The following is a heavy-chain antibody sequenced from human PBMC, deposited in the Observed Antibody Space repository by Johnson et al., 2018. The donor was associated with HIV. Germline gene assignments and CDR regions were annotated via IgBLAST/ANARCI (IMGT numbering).Heavy chain of an antibody. CDR2: ISYDGSNK. V-gene: IGHV3-30*04. D-gene: IGHD1-26*01. Sequence: QVQLVESGGGVVQPGRSLRLSCAASGFTFSSYAMHWVRQAPGKGLEWVAVISYDGSNKYYADSVKGRFTISRDNAKNSLYLQMTRLRVEDTALYYCARDLIGWGLRGAVDIWGQGTMVTVSS. CDR3: ARDLIGWGLRGAVDI. CDR1: GFTFSSYA. J-gene: IGHJ3*02.